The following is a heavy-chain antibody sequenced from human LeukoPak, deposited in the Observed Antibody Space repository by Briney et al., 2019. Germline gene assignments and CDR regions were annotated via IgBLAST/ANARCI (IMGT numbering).Heavy chain of an antibody. V-gene: IGHV3-48*01. CDR3: ARDLGSFFDITGTRPGPIDY. J-gene: IGHJ4*02. Sequence: PGGSLRLSCAASGFTFSSYSMNWVRQAPGKGLEWVSYISSSSSTIYYADSVKGRFTISRDNAKNSLYLQMNSLRAEDTAVYYCARDLGSFFDITGTRPGPIDYWGQGTLVTVSS. CDR1: GFTFSSYS. CDR2: ISSSSSTI. D-gene: IGHD1-7*01.